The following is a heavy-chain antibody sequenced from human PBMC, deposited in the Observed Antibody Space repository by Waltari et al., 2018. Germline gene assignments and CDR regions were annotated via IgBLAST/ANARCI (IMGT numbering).Heavy chain of an antibody. J-gene: IGHJ4*02. CDR3: ARALNWNRPYFDY. V-gene: IGHV3-74*01. CDR2: INSDGSST. Sequence: EVQLVESGGGLVQPGGPLRPPCAASGCTFGGHWIHWFRYAPGTGLVWVSRINSDGSSTSYADSVKGRFTITRDNAKNTLYLQMNSLRAEDTAVYYCARALNWNRPYFDYWGQGTLVTVSS. CDR1: GCTFGGHW. D-gene: IGHD1-1*01.